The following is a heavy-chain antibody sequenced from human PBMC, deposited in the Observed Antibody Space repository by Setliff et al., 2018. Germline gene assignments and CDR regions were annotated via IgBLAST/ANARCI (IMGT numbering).Heavy chain of an antibody. V-gene: IGHV1-2*02. J-gene: IGHJ4*02. CDR1: GYTFTGYY. CDR3: ARTGHCGGDCYGFDY. D-gene: IGHD2-21*02. Sequence: ASVKVSCKASGYTFTGYYMHWVRQAPGQGLEWMGWINPNSGGTNYAQKFQGRVTMTRDTSISTAYMELSRLRSDDTAVYYCARTGHCGGDCYGFDYWGQGTLGTVSS. CDR2: INPNSGGT.